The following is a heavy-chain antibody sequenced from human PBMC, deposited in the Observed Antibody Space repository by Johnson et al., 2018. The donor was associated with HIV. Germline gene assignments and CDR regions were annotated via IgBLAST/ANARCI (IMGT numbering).Heavy chain of an antibody. V-gene: IGHV3-23*04. J-gene: IGHJ3*02. D-gene: IGHD6-6*01. CDR2: ISGAAGDT. CDR3: AREPRIAAFRDAFDI. Sequence: VQLVESGGGLVQPGGSLRLSCAASGFTFSSYAMSWVRQAPGKGLEWVSAISGAAGDTYYPGSVTGRFTISRDNSKNTLYLQMNSLRAEDTAVYYCAREPRIAAFRDAFDIWGQGTMVTVSS. CDR1: GFTFSSYA.